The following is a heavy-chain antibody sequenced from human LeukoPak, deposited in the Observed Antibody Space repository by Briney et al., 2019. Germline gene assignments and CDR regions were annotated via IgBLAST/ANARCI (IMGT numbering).Heavy chain of an antibody. V-gene: IGHV4-39*01. D-gene: IGHD2-2*02. Sequence: PSETLSLTCTVSGGSISSSSYYWGWIRQPPGKGLEWIGSIYYSGGTYYNPSLKSRVTISVDTSKNQFSLKLSSVTAADTAVYYCARIQGYCSSTSCYTEGYWGYYYGMDVWGQGTTVTVSS. CDR3: ARIQGYCSSTSCYTEGYWGYYYGMDV. J-gene: IGHJ6*02. CDR1: GGSISSSSYY. CDR2: IYYSGGT.